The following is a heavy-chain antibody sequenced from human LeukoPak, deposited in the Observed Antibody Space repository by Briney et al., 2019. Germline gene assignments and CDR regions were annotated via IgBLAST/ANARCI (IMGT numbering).Heavy chain of an antibody. CDR2: IYYSGYT. CDR1: GGSMSRYY. D-gene: IGHD5-12*01. J-gene: IGHJ6*03. V-gene: IGHV4-59*01. Sequence: SETLSLTCTVSGGSMSRYYWSWIRQPPGKGLEWIGYIYYSGYTNYNPSLKSRVTISVDTSMNHFSLKLSSVTAADTAVYYCARGGYDSRGDYYMDVWGKGTTVTISS. CDR3: ARGGYDSRGDYYMDV.